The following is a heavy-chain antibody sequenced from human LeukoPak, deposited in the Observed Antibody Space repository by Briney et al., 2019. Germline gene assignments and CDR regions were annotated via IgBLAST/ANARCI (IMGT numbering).Heavy chain of an antibody. CDR2: IKQDGSEK. V-gene: IGHV3-7*01. CDR3: ARDLFVSQYHPFDL. D-gene: IGHD2-2*01. J-gene: IGHJ4*02. CDR1: EFTFSTYW. Sequence: GGSLRLSCAASEFTFSTYWMSWVHQAPGKGLEWVANIKQDGSEKYYVDSVKGRFTISRDNAKNSLYLQMNSLKSEDTAVYYCARDLFVSQYHPFDLWGQGTLVTVSS.